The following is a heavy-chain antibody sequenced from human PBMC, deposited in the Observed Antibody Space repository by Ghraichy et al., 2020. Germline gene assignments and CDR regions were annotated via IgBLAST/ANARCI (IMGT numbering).Heavy chain of an antibody. D-gene: IGHD6-13*01. Sequence: SQTLSLTCTVSGGSINSYYWSWIRQPPGKGLEWIGYIYYSGSTHYNPSLKSRVTISVDTSKNQFSLKLSSVTAADTAVYYWARWPTAAGDPFDYWGQGTLVTVST. CDR2: IYYSGST. V-gene: IGHV4-59*08. J-gene: IGHJ4*02. CDR1: GGSINSYY. CDR3: ARWPTAAGDPFDY.